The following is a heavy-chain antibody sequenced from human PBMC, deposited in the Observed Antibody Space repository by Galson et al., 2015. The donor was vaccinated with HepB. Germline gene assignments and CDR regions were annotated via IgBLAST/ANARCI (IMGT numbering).Heavy chain of an antibody. D-gene: IGHD2-15*01. J-gene: IGHJ6*02. CDR3: ARPGEGRGPYCSGGSCYYGMDV. V-gene: IGHV5-10-1*01. CDR2: VDPSDSYT. Sequence: QSGAEVKKPGESLRISCKGSGYSFTSYWISWVRQMPGKGLEWMGRVDPSDSYTNYSPSFQGHVTISADKSISTAYLQWSSLKASDTAMYYCARPGEGRGPYCSGGSCYYGMDVWGQGTTVTVSS. CDR1: GYSFTSYW.